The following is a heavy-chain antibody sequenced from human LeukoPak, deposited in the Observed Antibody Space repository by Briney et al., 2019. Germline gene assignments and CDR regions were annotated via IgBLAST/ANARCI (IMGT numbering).Heavy chain of an antibody. D-gene: IGHD6-13*01. CDR1: GFSLSTSGVG. CDR3: AHSLIAAAALAMFDP. Sequence: SGPTLVKPTQTLTLTCTFSGFSLSTSGVGVGWIRQPPGKALEWLALIYWNDDKRYSPSLKSRLTITKDTSKNQVVLTMTNMAPVHTAPYYCAHSLIAAAALAMFDPWGQGTLVTVSS. J-gene: IGHJ5*02. CDR2: IYWNDDK. V-gene: IGHV2-5*01.